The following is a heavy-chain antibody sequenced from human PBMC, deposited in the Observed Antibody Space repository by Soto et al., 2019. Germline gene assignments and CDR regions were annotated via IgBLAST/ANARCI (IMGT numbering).Heavy chain of an antibody. CDR2: IKSKTDGGTT. D-gene: IGHD3-3*01. J-gene: IGHJ4*02. V-gene: IGHV3-15*01. CDR1: GFTFSNAW. CDR3: TALYYDFWSGYSQFDY. Sequence: EVQLVESGGGLVKPGGSLRLSCAASGFTFSNAWMSWVRQAPGKGLEWVGRIKSKTDGGTTDYAAPVKGRFTISRDDSKNTLYLQMNSLKTEDTAVYYCTALYYDFWSGYSQFDYWGQGTLVTVSS.